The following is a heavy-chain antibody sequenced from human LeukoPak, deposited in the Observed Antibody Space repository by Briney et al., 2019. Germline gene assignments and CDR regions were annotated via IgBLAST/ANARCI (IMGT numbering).Heavy chain of an antibody. Sequence: SVKVSCKASGGTFSSYAISWVRQAPGQGLAWMGGIIPIFGTSNYAQKFQGRVTITADESTSTAYMELSILRSEDTAVYYCARGNSYYDFWSGYPTSDYYMDVWGKGTTVTVSS. CDR3: ARGNSYYDFWSGYPTSDYYMDV. J-gene: IGHJ6*03. V-gene: IGHV1-69*01. CDR1: GGTFSSYA. D-gene: IGHD3-3*01. CDR2: IIPIFGTS.